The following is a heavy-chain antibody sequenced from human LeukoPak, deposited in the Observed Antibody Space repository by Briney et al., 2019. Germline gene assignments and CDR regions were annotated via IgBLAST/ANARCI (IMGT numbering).Heavy chain of an antibody. Sequence: SETLSLTCIVSGGXISSYYCSWIRQPPGKGLEWVGYIYYSGSTNYNPSLKSRVTLSVDTSKNQFSLKLSSVTAAVTAVYYCARGGIMITFGGVIALNWFDPWGQGTLVTVSS. D-gene: IGHD3-16*02. V-gene: IGHV4-59*01. J-gene: IGHJ5*02. CDR3: ARGGIMITFGGVIALNWFDP. CDR2: IYYSGST. CDR1: GGXISSYY.